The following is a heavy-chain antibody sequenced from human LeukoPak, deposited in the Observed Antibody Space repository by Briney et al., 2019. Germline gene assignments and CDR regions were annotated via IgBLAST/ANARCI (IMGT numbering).Heavy chain of an antibody. CDR3: ARDRYYGMDV. V-gene: IGHV3-74*01. Sequence: GGSLRLSCADSGFTFSDYWIHWVRQAPGKGLVWVSRINTDGSITNYADSVKGRFSISRDNAKNTLYLQMNSLRAEDTAVYYCARDRYYGMDVWGQGTTVTVSS. CDR1: GFTFSDYW. CDR2: INTDGSIT. J-gene: IGHJ6*02.